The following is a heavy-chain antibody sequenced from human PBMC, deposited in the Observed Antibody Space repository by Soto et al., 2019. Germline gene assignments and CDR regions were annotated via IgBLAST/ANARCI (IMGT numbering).Heavy chain of an antibody. J-gene: IGHJ4*02. CDR1: GFTFSSYA. CDR2: ISYDGSNK. CDR3: ARDKRTYYYDSSGLFDY. V-gene: IGHV3-30*04. Sequence: GGSLRLSCAASGFTFSSYAMHWVRQAPGKGLEWVAVISYDGSNKYYADSVKGRFTISRDNSKNTLYLQMNSLRAEDTAVYYCARDKRTYYYDSSGLFDYWGQGTLVTVSS. D-gene: IGHD3-22*01.